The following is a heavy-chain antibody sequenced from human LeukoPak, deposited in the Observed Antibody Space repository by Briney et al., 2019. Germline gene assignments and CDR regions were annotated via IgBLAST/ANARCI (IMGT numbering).Heavy chain of an antibody. J-gene: IGHJ4*02. CDR2: INPSGGST. V-gene: IGHV1-46*01. D-gene: IGHD3-3*01. CDR3: ARAPVILEWFLGAGDPLNPDY. CDR1: GYTFTSYY. Sequence: ASVKVSCKASGYTFTSYYMHWVRQAPGQGLEWMGIINPSGGSTSYAQKFQGRVTMTRDMSTSTVYMELSSLRSEDTAVYYCARAPVILEWFLGAGDPLNPDYWGQGTLVTVSS.